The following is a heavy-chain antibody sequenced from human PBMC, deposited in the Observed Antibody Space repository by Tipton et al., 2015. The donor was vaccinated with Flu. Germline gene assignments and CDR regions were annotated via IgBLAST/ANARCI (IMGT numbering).Heavy chain of an antibody. CDR3: AREREAATSAFDI. CDR2: INPSGGST. Sequence: QLVQSGAEVKKPGASVKVSCKASGYTFTSYYMHWVRQAPGQGLEWMRIINPSGGSTSYAQKFQGRGTMTRDTSTSTVYMELSSLRSEDTAVYYCAREREAATSAFDICGQGTMVTVSS. V-gene: IGHV1-46*01. J-gene: IGHJ3*02. D-gene: IGHD2-15*01. CDR1: GYTFTSYY.